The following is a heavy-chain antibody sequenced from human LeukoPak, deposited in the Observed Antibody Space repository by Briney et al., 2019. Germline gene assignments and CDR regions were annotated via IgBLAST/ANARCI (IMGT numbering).Heavy chain of an antibody. CDR1: GFTVSSNY. CDR2: ISRSSSTI. CDR3: ARDGKLVFGRDDYYYGMDV. V-gene: IGHV3-48*01. Sequence: GGSLRLSCAASGFTVSSNYMSWVRQAPGKGLEWVSYISRSSSTIYYADSVKGRFTISRDNAKNSLYLQMNSLRAEDTAVYYCARDGKLVFGRDDYYYGMDVWGQGTTVTVSS. J-gene: IGHJ6*02. D-gene: IGHD6-6*01.